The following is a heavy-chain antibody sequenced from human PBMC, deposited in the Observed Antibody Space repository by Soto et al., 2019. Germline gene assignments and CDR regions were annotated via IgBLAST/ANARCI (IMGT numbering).Heavy chain of an antibody. CDR3: GRDWALGDTAVVDS. D-gene: IGHD5-18*01. CDR1: GFTFSTYG. CDR2: IWYDGSNK. Sequence: QVQLVESGGGVVQPGKSLRLSCAASGFTFSTYGMHWVRQAPGKGLEWVAVIWYDGSNKYHGDSLKGRFTISRDNSKNTLYLQINNLRSEDTAVYYCGRDWALGDTAVVDSWGQGTLVTVSS. V-gene: IGHV3-33*01. J-gene: IGHJ4*02.